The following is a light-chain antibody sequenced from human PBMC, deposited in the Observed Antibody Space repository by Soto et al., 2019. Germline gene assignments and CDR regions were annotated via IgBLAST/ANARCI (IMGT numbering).Light chain of an antibody. CDR1: QSVSSSY. Sequence: EIVLTQSPGTLSLSPGERATLSCRASQSVSSSYLDWYQQKPGQSPRLLIYGASSRATGISDRFSGSGSGTDFTLTISLLEPQDFAVYYCQQYGSAPLFTFGPGTKVDIK. V-gene: IGKV3-20*01. CDR3: QQYGSAPLFT. CDR2: GAS. J-gene: IGKJ3*01.